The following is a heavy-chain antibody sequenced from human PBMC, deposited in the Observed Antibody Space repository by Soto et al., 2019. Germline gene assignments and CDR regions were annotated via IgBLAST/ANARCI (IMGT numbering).Heavy chain of an antibody. Sequence: LSATLSLTCNVSGRSMISYYWSWIRQPAGKGLEWIGRIYTGGNTNYNPSLKSRVTMSVDTPKSQFSLSLTSVTAADTAVYYCAREGDDRHFFFDSWGQGTLVTVSS. CDR3: AREGDDRHFFFDS. V-gene: IGHV4-4*07. D-gene: IGHD3-3*02. CDR2: IYTGGNT. CDR1: GRSMISYY. J-gene: IGHJ4*02.